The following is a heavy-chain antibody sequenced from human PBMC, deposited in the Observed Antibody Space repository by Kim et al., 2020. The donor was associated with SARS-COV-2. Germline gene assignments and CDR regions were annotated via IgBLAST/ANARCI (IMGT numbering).Heavy chain of an antibody. CDR2: MFYSGYT. D-gene: IGHD3-3*01. Sequence: SETLSPTCTVSGGSISSYYWSWIRQPPGKGLEWIGYMFYSGYTNYNPSLESRVTISVDTSKNQFSLNLNSLTAADTAVYYCARGGSRTIFPVWGQGTTVTVSS. CDR3: ARGGSRTIFPV. V-gene: IGHV4-59*01. J-gene: IGHJ6*02. CDR1: GGSISSYY.